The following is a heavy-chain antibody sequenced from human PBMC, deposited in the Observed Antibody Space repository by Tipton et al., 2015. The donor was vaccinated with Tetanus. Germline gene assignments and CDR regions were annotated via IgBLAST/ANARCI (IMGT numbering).Heavy chain of an antibody. D-gene: IGHD3-22*01. CDR2: IDPNSGGT. Sequence: QLVQSGAEVKKPGASVKVSCKASGYTFTGYYIYWVRQAPGQGLEWMGWIDPNSGGTVYAQKFQGRVPMTRDTSISTAYMELRSLRSDDTAVYYCARDRGDYIYYGMDVWGPGTTVTAS. CDR1: GYTFTGYY. V-gene: IGHV1-2*02. CDR3: ARDRGDYIYYGMDV. J-gene: IGHJ6*02.